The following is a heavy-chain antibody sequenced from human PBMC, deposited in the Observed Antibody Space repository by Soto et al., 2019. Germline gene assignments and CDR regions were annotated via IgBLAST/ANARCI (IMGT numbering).Heavy chain of an antibody. J-gene: IGHJ5*02. CDR3: AKAPSYRDYAWLDP. CDR1: GFRFENSD. CDR2: ISYFGNDK. V-gene: IGHV3-30*18. Sequence: QQQLLESGGGVVQPGTSLRVSCAASGFRFENSDMVWVRQAPGKGLEWVAAISYFGNDKDYADSVRGRFTVSRDNNNDILYLQMSSLRPEDTAVYYCAKAPSYRDYAWLDPWGQGTLVTVSS. D-gene: IGHD4-17*01.